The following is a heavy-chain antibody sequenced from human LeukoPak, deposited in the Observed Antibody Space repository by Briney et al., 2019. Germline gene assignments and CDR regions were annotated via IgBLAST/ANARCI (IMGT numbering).Heavy chain of an antibody. CDR2: IKGDERST. Sequence: GGSLRLSCAASGFTFSSYWLHWVRQAPGKGLVWVSRIKGDERSTNYADSVKGRFTISRDNAKNTVYLEMNSLRAEDTAVYYCASGGGVVTAYYFDYWGQGTLVTVSS. CDR1: GFTFSSYW. V-gene: IGHV3-74*01. D-gene: IGHD2-21*02. J-gene: IGHJ4*02. CDR3: ASGGGVVTAYYFDY.